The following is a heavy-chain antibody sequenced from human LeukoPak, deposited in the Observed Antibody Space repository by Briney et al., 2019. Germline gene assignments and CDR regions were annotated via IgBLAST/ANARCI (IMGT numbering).Heavy chain of an antibody. V-gene: IGHV4-59*01. CDR2: IYYSGHT. D-gene: IGHD5-18*01. CDR1: GDSMSSYY. CDR3: ARDRRDTSMVWDY. J-gene: IGHJ4*02. Sequence: SETLSLACTVSGDSMSSYYWSWIRQPPGKGLEWIGYIYYSGHTNYNPSLKSRVTISVDTSKNQFSLKMRSVTAADTAVYYCARDRRDTSMVWDYWGQGTLVTVSS.